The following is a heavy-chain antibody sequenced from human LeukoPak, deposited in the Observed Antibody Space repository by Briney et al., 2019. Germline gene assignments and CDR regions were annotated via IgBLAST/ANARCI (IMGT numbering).Heavy chain of an antibody. V-gene: IGHV1-24*01. CDR1: GYTLTELS. CDR3: ATDYYDSSARAFGI. D-gene: IGHD3-22*01. CDR2: FDPEDGET. Sequence: GASVKVSCKVSGYTLTELSMHWVRQAPGKGLEWMGGFDPEDGETIYAQKFQGRVTMTEDTSTDTAYMELSSLRSEDTAVYYCATDYYDSSARAFGIWGQGTMVTVSS. J-gene: IGHJ3*02.